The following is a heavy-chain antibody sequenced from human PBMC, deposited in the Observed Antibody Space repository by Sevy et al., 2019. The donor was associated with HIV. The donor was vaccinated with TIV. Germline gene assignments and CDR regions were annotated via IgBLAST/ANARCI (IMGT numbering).Heavy chain of an antibody. CDR2: LSYDDSDE. Sequence: GGSRRLSCAASGFIFSTSPMHWVRQAPGKGLEGVAILSYDDSDENYADSVKGRFTISRDNSKNTLYLQMNSLRTEDTAVYYCAKDDLGSIDYWGQGTLVTVSS. J-gene: IGHJ4*02. D-gene: IGHD3-10*01. CDR1: GFIFSTSP. CDR3: AKDDLGSIDY. V-gene: IGHV3-30-3*02.